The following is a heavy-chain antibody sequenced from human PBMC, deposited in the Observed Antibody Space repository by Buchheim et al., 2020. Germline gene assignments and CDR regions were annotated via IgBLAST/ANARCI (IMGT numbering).Heavy chain of an antibody. D-gene: IGHD3-22*01. V-gene: IGHV3-21*01. CDR3: ARDPLPYYYDSSGYYWVEPGDY. J-gene: IGHJ4*02. CDR2: ISSSSSYI. CDR1: GFTFSSYS. Sequence: EVQLVESGGGLVKPGGSLRLSCAASGFTFSSYSMNWVRQAPGKGLEWVSSISSSSSYIYYADSVKGRFTISRDNAKNSLSLKMNSLRAEDTAVYYCARDPLPYYYDSSGYYWVEPGDYWGQGTL.